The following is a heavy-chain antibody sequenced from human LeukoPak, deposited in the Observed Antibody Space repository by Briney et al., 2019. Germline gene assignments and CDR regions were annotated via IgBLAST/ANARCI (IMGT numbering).Heavy chain of an antibody. V-gene: IGHV1-18*01. CDR2: ISAYNGNT. D-gene: IGHD3-22*01. CDR1: GYTFTSYG. Sequence: ASVKVSCKASGYTFTSYGISWVRQAPGQGLEWMGWISAYNGNTNYAQKLQGRVTMTTDTSTSTAYMEPRSLRSDDTAVYYCARDQYYDSSGYDAFDIWGQGTMVTVSS. CDR3: ARDQYYDSSGYDAFDI. J-gene: IGHJ3*02.